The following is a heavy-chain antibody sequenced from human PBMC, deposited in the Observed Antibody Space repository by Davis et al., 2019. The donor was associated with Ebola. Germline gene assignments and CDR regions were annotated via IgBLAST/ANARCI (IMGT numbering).Heavy chain of an antibody. J-gene: IGHJ4*02. Sequence: SETLSLTCTVSGGSISSGGYYWSWIRQHPGKGLEWIGYIYYSGSTYYNPSLKSRVTISVDTSKNQFSLKLSSVTAADTAVYYCASGVLRYFDWLIDYWGQGTLVTVSS. CDR1: GGSISSGGYY. D-gene: IGHD3-9*01. CDR2: IYYSGST. CDR3: ASGVLRYFDWLIDY. V-gene: IGHV4-31*03.